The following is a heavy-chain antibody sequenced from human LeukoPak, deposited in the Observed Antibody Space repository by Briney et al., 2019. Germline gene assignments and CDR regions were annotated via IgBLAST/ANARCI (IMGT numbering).Heavy chain of an antibody. J-gene: IGHJ4*02. V-gene: IGHV1-18*01. CDR1: GYTFTSYG. CDR2: ISAYNGNT. CDR3: ARAPLYSSSRGTEFDY. Sequence: ASVKVSCKASGYTFTSYGISWVRQAPGQGFEWMGWISAYNGNTNYAQKLQGRVTMTTDTSTSTAYMELRSLRSDDTAVYYCARAPLYSSSRGTEFDYWGQGTLVTVSS. D-gene: IGHD6-6*01.